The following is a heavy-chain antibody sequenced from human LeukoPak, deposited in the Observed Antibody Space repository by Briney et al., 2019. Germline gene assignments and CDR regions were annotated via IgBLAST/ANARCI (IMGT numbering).Heavy chain of an antibody. CDR1: GFSLSASGVG. J-gene: IGHJ3*02. Sequence: ESGPTLVKPTQTLTLTCTFSGFSLSASGVGVGWIRQPPGKALEWLALIYRNDNQRYSPSLKSRLTITKDTSKNQVVLTMTNMDPVDTATYYCAHRGGTYYLDAFDIWGQGAMVTVSS. CDR2: IYRNDNQ. CDR3: AHRGGTYYLDAFDI. V-gene: IGHV2-5*01. D-gene: IGHD1-26*01.